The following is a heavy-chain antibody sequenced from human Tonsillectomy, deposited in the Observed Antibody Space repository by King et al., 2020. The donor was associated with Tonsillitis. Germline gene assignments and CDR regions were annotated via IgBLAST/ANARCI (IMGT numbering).Heavy chain of an antibody. CDR1: GGSISSGGYS. CDR3: ASGAREGGMDV. V-gene: IGHV4-30-2*01. J-gene: IGHJ6*02. Sequence: QLQESGSGLVKPSQTLSLTCAVSGGSISSGGYSWSWIRQPPGKGLEWIGYIYHSGSTYYNPSLKSRVTISVDRSKNQFSLKLSSVTAADTAVYYCASGAREGGMDVWGQGTTVTVSS. CDR2: IYHSGST. D-gene: IGHD3-10*01.